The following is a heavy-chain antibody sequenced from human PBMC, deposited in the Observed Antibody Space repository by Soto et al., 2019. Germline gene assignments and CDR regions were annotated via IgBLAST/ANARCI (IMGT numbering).Heavy chain of an antibody. D-gene: IGHD6-19*01. J-gene: IGHJ4*02. Sequence: GGSLRLSCAASRFTFINYGMHWVRQAPGKGLEWVAAISSDGSDKYYLDSVKGRFTISRDNSKNTLHLQMISLRAEDAAAYYCATSGRVGAVAGIIDYWGQGTLVTVSS. CDR2: ISSDGSDK. CDR3: ATSGRVGAVAGIIDY. CDR1: RFTFINYG. V-gene: IGHV3-30*03.